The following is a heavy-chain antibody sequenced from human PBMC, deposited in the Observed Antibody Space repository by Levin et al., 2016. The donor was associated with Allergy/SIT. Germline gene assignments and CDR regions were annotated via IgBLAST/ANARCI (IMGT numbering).Heavy chain of an antibody. J-gene: IGHJ6*02. Sequence: VRQMPGKGLEWVSAISGSGGSTYYADSVKGRFTISRDNSKNTLYLQMNSLRAEDTAVYYCAKDSREGYLQMDYYYYYGMDVWGQGTTVTVSS. CDR3: AKDSREGYLQMDYYYYYGMDV. D-gene: IGHD1-1*01. CDR2: ISGSGGST. V-gene: IGHV3-23*01.